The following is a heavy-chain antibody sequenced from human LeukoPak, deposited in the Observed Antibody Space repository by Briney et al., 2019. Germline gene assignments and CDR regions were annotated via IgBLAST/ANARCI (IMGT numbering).Heavy chain of an antibody. CDR1: GFSVSTKY. D-gene: IGHD3-10*01. J-gene: IGHJ2*01. V-gene: IGHV3-53*01. CDR2: LYSGSET. Sequence: GGSLRLSCAASGFSVSTKYMNWPRQARGKGREWVSILYSGSETYYANSLKGRFNISRDSSKNILVLPMEDPRGQDTAVDYLWRVGDDFHWYLDLWGRGTLVTVSS. CDR3: WRVGDDFHWYLDL.